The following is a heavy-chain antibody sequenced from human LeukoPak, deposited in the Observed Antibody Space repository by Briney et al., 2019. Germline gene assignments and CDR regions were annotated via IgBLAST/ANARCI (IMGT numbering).Heavy chain of an antibody. CDR3: TRDHFGSYLA. V-gene: IGHV1-2*06. Sequence: ASVTVSCKTSGYTFTDHDMHWVRQAPGQGLEWVGRISTSSGGTTYSQSFQDRVTMTRDTSINTGYMGLSRLKSDDTAIYYCTRDHFGSYLAWGQGTLVTVSS. D-gene: IGHD1-26*01. CDR2: ISTSSGGT. J-gene: IGHJ1*01. CDR1: GYTFTDHD.